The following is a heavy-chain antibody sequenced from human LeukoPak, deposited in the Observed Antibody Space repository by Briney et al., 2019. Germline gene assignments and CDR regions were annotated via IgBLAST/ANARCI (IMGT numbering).Heavy chain of an antibody. D-gene: IGHD5-18*01. CDR2: IYHNGNT. CDR1: GYSISSGYY. CDR3: ARDHRGYSYGYWEDDAFDI. Sequence: PSETLSLTCAVSGYSISSGYYWGWIRQPPRKGLEWIGSIYHNGNTYYNPSLKSRVTISVDTSKNQFSLKLSSVTAADTAVYYCARDHRGYSYGYWEDDAFDIWGQGTMVTVSS. V-gene: IGHV4-38-2*02. J-gene: IGHJ3*02.